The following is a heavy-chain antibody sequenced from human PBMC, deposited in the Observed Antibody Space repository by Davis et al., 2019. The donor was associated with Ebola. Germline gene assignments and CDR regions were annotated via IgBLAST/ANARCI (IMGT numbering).Heavy chain of an antibody. D-gene: IGHD2-2*01. Sequence: MPSETLSLTCAVYGGSFSGYYWSWIRQTPGKGLEWIGEINHSGSTNYNPSLKSRVTISVDTSKNQFSLKLSSVTAADTAVYYCARDDIVVVGAFDIWGQGTMVTVSS. J-gene: IGHJ3*02. CDR3: ARDDIVVVGAFDI. CDR1: GGSFSGYY. V-gene: IGHV4-34*01. CDR2: INHSGST.